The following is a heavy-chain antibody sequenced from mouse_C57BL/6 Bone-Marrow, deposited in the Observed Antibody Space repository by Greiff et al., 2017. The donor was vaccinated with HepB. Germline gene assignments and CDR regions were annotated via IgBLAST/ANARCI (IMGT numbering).Heavy chain of an antibody. D-gene: IGHD2-4*01. V-gene: IGHV3-6*01. CDR3: ARGITRG. CDR1: GYSITSGYY. Sequence: DVKLVESGPGLVKPSQSLSLTCSVTGYSITSGYYWYWIRQFPGNKLEWMGYISYDGSKNYNPSLKNRISITRDTSKNQFLLKLNSVTTEDTSTYYFARGITRGWGQGTLVTVSA. J-gene: IGHJ3*01. CDR2: ISYDGSK.